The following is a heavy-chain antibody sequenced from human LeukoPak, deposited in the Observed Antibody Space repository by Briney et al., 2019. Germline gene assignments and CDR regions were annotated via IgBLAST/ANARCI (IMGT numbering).Heavy chain of an antibody. D-gene: IGHD4-23*01. CDR3: ARVMSYGGTYAFDI. CDR2: IYYSGST. V-gene: IGHV4-38-2*02. CDR1: GYSISSGYY. Sequence: SETLSLTCTVSGYSISSGYYWGWIRQPPGKGLEWIGSIYYSGSTYYNPSLKSRVTISVDTSKNQFSLKLSSVTAADTAVYYCARVMSYGGTYAFDIWGQGTMVTVSS. J-gene: IGHJ3*02.